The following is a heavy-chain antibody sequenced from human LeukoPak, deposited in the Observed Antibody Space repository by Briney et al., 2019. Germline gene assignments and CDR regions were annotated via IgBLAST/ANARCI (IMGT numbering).Heavy chain of an antibody. V-gene: IGHV3-23*01. D-gene: IGHD5-12*01. Sequence: GGSLRLSCAASGFTFRNYAMSWVRQAPGKGLEWVSGISDGGASTYYADSVKGRFTISRDNSKNTLYLQLNSLTAEDTAVYFCARALAAIDPFDYLGQETLVTVSS. CDR1: GFTFRNYA. J-gene: IGHJ4*02. CDR3: ARALAAIDPFDY. CDR2: ISDGGAST.